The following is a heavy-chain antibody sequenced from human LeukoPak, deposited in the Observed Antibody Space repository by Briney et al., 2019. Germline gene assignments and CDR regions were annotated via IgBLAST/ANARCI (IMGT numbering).Heavy chain of an antibody. CDR1: GYTFTSYG. J-gene: IGHJ5*02. CDR2: ISAYNGNT. Sequence: ASVKVSCKASGYTFTSYGISWVRQAPGQGLEWMGWISAYNGNTNYAQKLQGRVTMTTDTSTSTAYMELRSLRPDDTAVYYCARAPVGSGWYDSGDNWFDPWGQGTLVTVSS. V-gene: IGHV1-18*01. CDR3: ARAPVGSGWYDSGDNWFDP. D-gene: IGHD6-19*01.